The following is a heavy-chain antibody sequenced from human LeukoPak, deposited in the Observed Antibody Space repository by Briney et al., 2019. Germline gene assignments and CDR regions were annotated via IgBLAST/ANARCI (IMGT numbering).Heavy chain of an antibody. CDR1: GFTFGDYA. CDR2: IRSKAYGGTT. CDR3: TRGHGIYYDSSGYYPV. D-gene: IGHD3-22*01. Sequence: GGSLGLSCTASGFTFGDYAMSWVRQAPGKGLERVGFIRSKAYGGTTEYAASVKGRFTISRDDSKSIAYLQMNSLKTEDTAVYYCTRGHGIYYDSSGYYPVWGQGTLVTVSS. V-gene: IGHV3-49*04. J-gene: IGHJ4*02.